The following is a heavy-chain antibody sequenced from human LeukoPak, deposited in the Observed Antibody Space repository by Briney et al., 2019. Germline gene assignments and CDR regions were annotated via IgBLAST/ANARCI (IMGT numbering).Heavy chain of an antibody. D-gene: IGHD2-15*01. J-gene: IGHJ4*02. Sequence: GESLKISCKGSGYSFTIHWIAWVRQMPGKGLEYMGIINPRDSDTRYSPSFQGQVTISADKSISTAYLQWSSLEASDTAMYYCARRYCSGGTCYFFDYWGQGTLVTVSS. CDR2: INPRDSDT. V-gene: IGHV5-51*01. CDR3: ARRYCSGGTCYFFDY. CDR1: GYSFTIHW.